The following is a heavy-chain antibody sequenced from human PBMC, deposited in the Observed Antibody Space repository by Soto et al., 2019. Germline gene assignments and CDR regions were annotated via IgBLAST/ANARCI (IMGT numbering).Heavy chain of an antibody. CDR2: ISTYSGDT. D-gene: IGHD5-12*01. J-gene: IGHJ5*02. CDR3: ARHHGPTTSENWFDP. V-gene: IGHV1-18*01. Sequence: QVHLVQSGVEVKTPGASVKVSCQASGYTFFTYDISWVRQAPGQGLEWMGWISTYSGDTKYAPKFQGRVTMTTYTSTTTAYLELRSLRSDDTAVYYCARHHGPTTSENWFDPWGQGTLVTVSS. CDR1: GYTFFTYD.